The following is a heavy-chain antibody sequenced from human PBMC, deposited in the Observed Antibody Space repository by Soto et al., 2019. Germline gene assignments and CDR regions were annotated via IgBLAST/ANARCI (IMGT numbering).Heavy chain of an antibody. J-gene: IGHJ4*02. CDR2: SRNKANSYNK. CDR3: ARETGGSCDY. Sequence: EVQLVESGGGLVQPGGSLRLSCAASGFTFSDYYMDWVRQVPGKGLEWVGRSRNKANSYNKEYAASVKGRFSISRDGSKDSMYHQMNSLKTEDKAVYYCARETGGSCDYWGQGALVTVSS. D-gene: IGHD1-26*01. CDR1: GFTFSDYY. V-gene: IGHV3-72*01.